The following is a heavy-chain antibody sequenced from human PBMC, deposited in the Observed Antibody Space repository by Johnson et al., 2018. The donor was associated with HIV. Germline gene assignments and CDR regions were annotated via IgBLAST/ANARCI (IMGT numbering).Heavy chain of an antibody. CDR3: AKGRMGASGSYNV. D-gene: IGHD1-26*01. J-gene: IGHJ3*01. CDR1: GFTFSSYG. V-gene: IGHV3-30*02. CDR2: IWYDGSNK. Sequence: QVQLVETGGGLVQPGGSLRLSCAASGFTFSSYGMHWVRQAPGQGLEWVAVIWYDGSNKYYDDSLKGRFTISRDNSKNTLDLQMNSLRAEDTAVYYCAKGRMGASGSYNVWGQGTMVTVSS.